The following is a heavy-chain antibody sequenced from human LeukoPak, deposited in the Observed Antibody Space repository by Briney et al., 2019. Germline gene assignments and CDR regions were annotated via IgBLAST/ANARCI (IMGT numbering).Heavy chain of an antibody. Sequence: GGSLRLSCEASGFTFGSFAMYWVRQAPGKGLDWIAGIFGSGGSPHYADSVKGRFTISRDNSKNTVYLQINSLRAEDTAVYYCGKTTAGYSSGQKPAWPVNYWGQGTLVTVSS. V-gene: IGHV3-23*01. CDR2: IFGSGGSP. D-gene: IGHD5-18*01. CDR3: GKTTAGYSSGQKPAWPVNY. CDR1: GFTFGSFA. J-gene: IGHJ4*02.